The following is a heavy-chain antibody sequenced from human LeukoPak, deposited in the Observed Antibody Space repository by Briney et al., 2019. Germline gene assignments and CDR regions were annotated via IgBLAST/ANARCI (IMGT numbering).Heavy chain of an antibody. V-gene: IGHV4-38-2*01. Sequence: SETLSLTCAVSGYSISSGYYWGWIRQPPGKGLEWIGSIYHSGSTYCNPSLKSRVTISVDTSKNQFSLKLSSVTAADTAVYYCARTPTVTTRAGGFDYWGQGTLVTVSS. D-gene: IGHD4-17*01. CDR2: IYHSGST. CDR3: ARTPTVTTRAGGFDY. CDR1: GYSISSGYY. J-gene: IGHJ4*02.